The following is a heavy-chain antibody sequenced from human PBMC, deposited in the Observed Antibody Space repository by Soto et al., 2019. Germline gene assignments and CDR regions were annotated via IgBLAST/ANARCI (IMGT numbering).Heavy chain of an antibody. J-gene: IGHJ5*02. CDR2: IYYSGRT. Sequence: SETLSLTCTFSGGSISSGDYYWSWIRQPPGKGLEWIGYIYYSGRTYYNPSLKSRVTISVDTSKNQFSLKLTSVTAADTAVYYCARVRYYYGSGTYYGWFDPWGQGTLVTVS. V-gene: IGHV4-30-4*01. D-gene: IGHD3-10*01. CDR1: GGSISSGDYY. CDR3: ARVRYYYGSGTYYGWFDP.